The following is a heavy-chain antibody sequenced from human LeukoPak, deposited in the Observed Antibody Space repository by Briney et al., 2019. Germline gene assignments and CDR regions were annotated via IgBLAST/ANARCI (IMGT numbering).Heavy chain of an antibody. CDR3: ARDLRTSIVVVTAIGY. J-gene: IGHJ4*02. D-gene: IGHD2-21*02. CDR1: GYTFTSYG. V-gene: IGHV1-18*01. CDR2: ISAYNGNT. Sequence: SVKVSCKASGYTFTSYGISWVRQAPGQGLEWMGWISAYNGNTNYAQKLQGRVTMTTDTSTSTAYMELRSLRSDDTAVYYCARDLRTSIVVVTAIGYWGQGTLVTVSS.